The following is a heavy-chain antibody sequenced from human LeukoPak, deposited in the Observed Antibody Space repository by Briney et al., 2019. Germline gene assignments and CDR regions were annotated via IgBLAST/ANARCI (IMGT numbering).Heavy chain of an antibody. V-gene: IGHV3-7*01. J-gene: IGHJ3*01. D-gene: IGHD4-17*01. CDR2: IRQDGNAK. CDR3: ARDGYGDSTGAFDV. Sequence: PGGSLRLSCEASTFTFSSYWMSWVRQAPGKGLQWIANIRQDGNAKYYVDSVKGRFTISRDNANKSVYLQMNSLRADDTAVYYCARDGYGDSTGAFDVWGQGTMVTVSS. CDR1: TFTFSSYW.